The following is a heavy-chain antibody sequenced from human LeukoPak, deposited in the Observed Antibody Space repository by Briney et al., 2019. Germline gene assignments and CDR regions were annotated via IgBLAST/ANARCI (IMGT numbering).Heavy chain of an antibody. J-gene: IGHJ4*02. CDR3: ARQDPNYRIDY. CDR1: GFTFSTYA. CDR2: IWYDGSTK. V-gene: IGHV3-33*01. D-gene: IGHD4-11*01. Sequence: GGSLRLSCSASGFTFSTYAMHWLRQAPGKGLEWVAVIWYDGSTKYYAESVKGRFTISRDNSKNTMYVQMNSLRVEDTAVYYCARQDPNYRIDYWGQGTLVTVSS.